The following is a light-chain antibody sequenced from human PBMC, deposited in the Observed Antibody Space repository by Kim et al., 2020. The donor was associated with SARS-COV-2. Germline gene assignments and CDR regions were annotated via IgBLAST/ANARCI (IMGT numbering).Light chain of an antibody. V-gene: IGLV1-47*02. Sequence: ELTQPPSASGAPGQRVTISCSGGSSDIGSNPVYWFQQLPGTAPKLFIFGSDRRPSGVPDRFSGSKSGTSASLAISGLRSEDEADYYCATWDDSLSAYV. J-gene: IGLJ1*01. CDR2: GSD. CDR3: ATWDDSLSAYV. CDR1: SSDIGSNP.